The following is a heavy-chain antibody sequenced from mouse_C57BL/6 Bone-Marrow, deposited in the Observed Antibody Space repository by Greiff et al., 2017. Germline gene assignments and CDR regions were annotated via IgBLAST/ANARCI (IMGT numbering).Heavy chain of an antibody. D-gene: IGHD1-1*01. V-gene: IGHV1-69*01. J-gene: IGHJ2*01. Sequence: VQLQQPGAELVMPGASVKLSCKASGYTFTSYWMHWVKQRPGHGLEWIGEIDPSDSYTNYNQKFKGKSTLTVDKSSSTAYMQLSSLTSEDSAVYYCAREGRYYFDYWGQGTTLTVSS. CDR1: GYTFTSYW. CDR3: AREGRYYFDY. CDR2: IDPSDSYT.